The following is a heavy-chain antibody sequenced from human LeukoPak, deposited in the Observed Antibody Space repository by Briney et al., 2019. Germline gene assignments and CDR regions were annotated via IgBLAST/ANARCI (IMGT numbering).Heavy chain of an antibody. CDR3: ARGNRGYSYGSDY. D-gene: IGHD5-18*01. V-gene: IGHV3-21*01. Sequence: GGSLRLSCAASGFTFSSYSMNWVRQAPGKGLEWVSFISSSSSYIYYADSVKGRFTISRDNAKNSLYLQMNSLRAEDTAVYYCARGNRGYSYGSDYWGQGTLVTVSS. J-gene: IGHJ4*02. CDR2: ISSSSSYI. CDR1: GFTFSSYS.